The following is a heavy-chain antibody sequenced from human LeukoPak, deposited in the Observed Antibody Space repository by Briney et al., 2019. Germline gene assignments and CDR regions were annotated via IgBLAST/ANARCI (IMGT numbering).Heavy chain of an antibody. Sequence: ASVKVSCKASGYTFTGYYMHWVRQAPGQGLEWMGWINPNSGGTNYAQKFQGRVTMTRDTSISTAYMELSGLRSDDTAVYYCARVSPRPFSLWLLTTDYWGQGTLVTVSS. J-gene: IGHJ4*02. V-gene: IGHV1-2*02. D-gene: IGHD5-18*01. CDR1: GYTFTGYY. CDR2: INPNSGGT. CDR3: ARVSPRPFSLWLLTTDY.